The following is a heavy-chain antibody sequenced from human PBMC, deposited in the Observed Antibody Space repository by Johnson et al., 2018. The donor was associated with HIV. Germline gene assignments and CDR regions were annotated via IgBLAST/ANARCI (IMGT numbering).Heavy chain of an antibody. CDR3: AKDRNWGASGAFDI. J-gene: IGHJ3*02. V-gene: IGHV3-30*18. Sequence: QVQLVESGGGVVQPGGSLRLSCAASGFSFSSYGMYWVRQAPGKGLEWVAVISYDGNNKFYTDSVKGRFTISRDNSNNTLHLEMNSLRPEDTALYYCAKDRNWGASGAFDIWGQGTMVTVSS. CDR2: ISYDGNNK. D-gene: IGHD3-16*01. CDR1: GFSFSSYG.